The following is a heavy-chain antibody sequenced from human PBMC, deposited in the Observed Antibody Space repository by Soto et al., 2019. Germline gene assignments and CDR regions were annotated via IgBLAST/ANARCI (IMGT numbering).Heavy chain of an antibody. D-gene: IGHD3-22*01. V-gene: IGHV3-30*18. CDR1: GFTFSSYV. Sequence: GGSVRLSCAASGFTFSSYVMHCVRQAPCKGLEWVAVISYDGSSKYYADSVKGRFTISRDNSKNTLYLQMNSLRAEDTAVYDCAKEEYYSDSSDAPPLSWFETWGHGTLLTVSS. J-gene: IGHJ5*01. CDR3: AKEEYYSDSSDAPPLSWFET. CDR2: ISYDGSSK.